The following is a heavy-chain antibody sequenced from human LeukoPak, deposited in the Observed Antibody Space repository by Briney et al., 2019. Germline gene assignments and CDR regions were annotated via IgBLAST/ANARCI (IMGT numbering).Heavy chain of an antibody. J-gene: IGHJ5*02. CDR1: GGSISSCVYY. D-gene: IGHD3-22*01. CDR3: ARDIATPRSGYNWFDP. Sequence: SETLSLTCTVSGGSISSCVYYWSWIRQPPGKGLEWSGYIYYSGSTYYNPSLKSRVTISVDTAKNQFSLKLSSVTAADTAVYYCARDIATPRSGYNWFDPWGQGTLVTVSS. V-gene: IGHV4-31*03. CDR2: IYYSGST.